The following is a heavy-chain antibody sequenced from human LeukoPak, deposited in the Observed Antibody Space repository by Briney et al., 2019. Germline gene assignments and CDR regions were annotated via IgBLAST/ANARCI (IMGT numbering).Heavy chain of an antibody. CDR3: ARNQAVAANRGAFDI. J-gene: IGHJ3*02. CDR1: GGSISTYY. V-gene: IGHV4-4*07. D-gene: IGHD6-19*01. CDR2: VHRSGNA. Sequence: SETLSLTCSVSGGSISTYYWSWIRQPAGKGLEWIGRVHRSGNANYDPSLQSRVTMSVDTSKNQFSLKLDSVTEIDTAMYYCARNQAVAANRGAFDIWGQGTMVTVSS.